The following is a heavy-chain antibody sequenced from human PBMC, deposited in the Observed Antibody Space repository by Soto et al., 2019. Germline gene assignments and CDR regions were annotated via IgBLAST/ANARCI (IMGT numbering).Heavy chain of an antibody. J-gene: IGHJ4*02. CDR1: GYTFTSYG. D-gene: IGHD2-21*02. CDR2: ISAYNGNT. Sequence: ASVKVSCKASGYTFTSYGISWVRQAPGQGLEWMGWISAYNGNTNYAQKLQGRVTMTTDTSTSTAYMELRSLRSDDTAVYYCARLYSGDGSPPYYFDYWGQGTLVTVSS. V-gene: IGHV1-18*01. CDR3: ARLYSGDGSPPYYFDY.